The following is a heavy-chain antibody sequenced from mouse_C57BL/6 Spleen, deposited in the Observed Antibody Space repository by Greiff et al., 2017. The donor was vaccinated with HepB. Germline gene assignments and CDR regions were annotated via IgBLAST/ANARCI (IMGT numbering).Heavy chain of an antibody. V-gene: IGHV8-8*01. D-gene: IGHD1-1*01. CDR2: IWWDDDK. Sequence: QVTLKESGPGILQPSQTLSLTCSFSGFSLSTFGMGVGWIRQPSGKGLEWLAHIWWDDDKYYNPALKSRLTISKDTSKNQVFLKIANVDTADTATYYCARTSYYYGSSPYAMDYWGQGTSVTVSS. J-gene: IGHJ4*01. CDR3: ARTSYYYGSSPYAMDY. CDR1: GFSLSTFGMG.